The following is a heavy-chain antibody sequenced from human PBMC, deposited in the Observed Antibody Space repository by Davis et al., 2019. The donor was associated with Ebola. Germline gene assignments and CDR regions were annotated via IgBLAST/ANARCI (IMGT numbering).Heavy chain of an antibody. CDR1: GFTFSSYS. CDR3: ARGRQTFDP. CDR2: ISSSSSYI. Sequence: GESLKISCAASGFTFSSYSMNWVRQAPGKGLEWVSSISSSSSYIYYADSVKGRFSISRDNAKNSLYLQMSSLRAEDTAVYYCARGRQTFDPWGRGTLVTVSS. V-gene: IGHV3-21*01. D-gene: IGHD1-1*01. J-gene: IGHJ5*02.